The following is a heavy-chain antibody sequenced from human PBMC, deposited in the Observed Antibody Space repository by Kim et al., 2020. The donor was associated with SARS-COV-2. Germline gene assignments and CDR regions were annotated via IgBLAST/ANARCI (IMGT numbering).Heavy chain of an antibody. CDR2: IYYSGST. CDR1: GGSISSDDYY. Sequence: SETLSLTCTVSGGSISSDDYYWGWIRQPPGKGLEWIGTIYYSGSTYYNPSLTSRVTISLDTSPNQFSLKLNSVTAADTAIYYCAKSWEGVDYAFDIWGQGTMVTVSS. D-gene: IGHD3-10*01. V-gene: IGHV4-39*07. J-gene: IGHJ3*02. CDR3: AKSWEGVDYAFDI.